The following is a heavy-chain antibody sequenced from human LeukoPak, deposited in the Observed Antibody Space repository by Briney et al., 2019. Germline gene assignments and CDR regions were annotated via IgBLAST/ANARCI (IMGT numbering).Heavy chain of an antibody. CDR3: ARVRGAPGGSYYIRYFDY. V-gene: IGHV4-39*07. D-gene: IGHD1-26*01. CDR1: GGSISSSSYY. CDR2: MYSSGST. J-gene: IGHJ4*02. Sequence: PSETLSLTCTVSGGSISSSSYYWGWIRQPPGKGLEWIGSMYSSGSTNYNPSLKSRVTISVDTSKNQFSLKLSSVTAADTAVYYCARVRGAPGGSYYIRYFDYWGQGTLVTVSS.